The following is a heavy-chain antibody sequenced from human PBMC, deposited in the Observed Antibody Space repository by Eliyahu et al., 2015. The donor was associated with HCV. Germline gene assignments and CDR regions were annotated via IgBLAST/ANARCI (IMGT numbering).Heavy chain of an antibody. Sequence: EVQLLESGGGLVQPGGSLRLSCAASGXXFTTYAMTWVRQAPGKGLGGVSAISTSGVSTYYAGSVKGRFTISRDNSKNTLYLQMNSLRAEDTAVYYCAKGGFEKRDYYYYMAVWGKGTTVTVSS. J-gene: IGHJ6*03. CDR3: AKGGFEKRDYYYYMAV. D-gene: IGHD1-1*01. V-gene: IGHV3-23*01. CDR2: ISTSGVST. CDR1: GXXFTTYA.